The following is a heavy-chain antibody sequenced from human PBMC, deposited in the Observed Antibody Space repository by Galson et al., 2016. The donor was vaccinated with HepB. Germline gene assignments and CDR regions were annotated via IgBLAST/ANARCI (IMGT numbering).Heavy chain of an antibody. D-gene: IGHD3-3*01. J-gene: IGHJ6*02. CDR2: ISFDGSNE. Sequence: SLRLSCAASGFTFSSYAMSWVRQALGKGLEWVALISFDGSNEYFTDSVKGRFTISRDNSSNTLFLQMNSLRGEDTAVYYCARPWRKGISALDVWGQGTTVTVSS. CDR3: ARPWRKGISALDV. CDR1: GFTFSSYA. V-gene: IGHV3-30*14.